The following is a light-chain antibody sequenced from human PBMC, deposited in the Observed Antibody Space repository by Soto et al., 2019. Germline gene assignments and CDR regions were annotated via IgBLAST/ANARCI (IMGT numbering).Light chain of an antibody. CDR3: FSFTSTNTHV. J-gene: IGLJ1*01. CDR2: ETS. CDR1: SSDFGSYKF. V-gene: IGLV2-23*01. Sequence: QSVLTQPASVSGSPGQSVTISCTGTSSDFGSYKFVSWYQHHPGKVPKVIIYETSKRPSGVSDRFSGSKSGNTASLTISGLQAEDGADYYCFSFTSTNTHVFGSGTKVTVL.